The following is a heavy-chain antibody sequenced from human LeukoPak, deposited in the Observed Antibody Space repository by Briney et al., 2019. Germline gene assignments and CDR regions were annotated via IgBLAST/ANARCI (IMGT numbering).Heavy chain of an antibody. CDR1: GFTFSSYE. D-gene: IGHD6-19*01. V-gene: IGHV3-48*03. J-gene: IGHJ4*02. Sequence: SGGSLRLSCAASGFTFSSYEMNWVRQAPGKGLEWVSYISSSGSTIYYADSVKGRFTISRDNSKNTLYLQMNSLRAEDTAVYFCAKDWGSALAGTTPDYWGQGTLVIVSS. CDR3: AKDWGSALAGTTPDY. CDR2: ISSSGSTI.